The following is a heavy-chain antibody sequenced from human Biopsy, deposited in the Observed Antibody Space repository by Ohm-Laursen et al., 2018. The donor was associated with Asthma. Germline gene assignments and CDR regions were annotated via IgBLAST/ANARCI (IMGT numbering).Heavy chain of an antibody. D-gene: IGHD6-19*01. CDR1: GFPFRGFG. J-gene: IGHJ4*02. CDR3: AKESGTVGWHADYLEE. Sequence: SLRLSCAASGFPFRGFGMTWVRQAPGRGLEWVATISGGGTSTFYAASVKGRFTISSDTLKNTVFLHLSSLRAEDTAVYYCAKESGTVGWHADYLEEWGRGTLVTVSS. V-gene: IGHV3-23*01. CDR2: ISGGGTST.